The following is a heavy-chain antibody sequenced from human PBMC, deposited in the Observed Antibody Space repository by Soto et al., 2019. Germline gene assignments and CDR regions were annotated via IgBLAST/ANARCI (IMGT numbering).Heavy chain of an antibody. J-gene: IGHJ6*02. D-gene: IGHD2-2*01. CDR3: ARVVGGYYYGMDV. V-gene: IGHV4-4*02. CDR1: GGSISSSNW. Sequence: QVQLQESGPGLVKPSGTLSLTCAVSGGSISSSNWWSWVRQPPGKGLEWIGEIYHSGSTNYNPSLKSLVTISVDQSKNQFSLKLSSVTAADTAVYYCARVVGGYYYGMDVWGQGTTVTVSS. CDR2: IYHSGST.